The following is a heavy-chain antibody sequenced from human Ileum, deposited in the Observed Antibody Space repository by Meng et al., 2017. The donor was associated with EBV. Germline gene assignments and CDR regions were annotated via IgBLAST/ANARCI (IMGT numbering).Heavy chain of an antibody. J-gene: IGHJ4*02. CDR3: ARDLRVGGAFDY. CDR2: VNYNGDS. D-gene: IGHD1-26*01. Sequence: GQLSQSGPGLVRPSETLSLTCAVSGASVTRSGYYWSWLRQSPGKGLEWLGYVNYNGDSTYNPSLKSRVTIFIDTSKKQFYLNLTSATAADTAIYYCARDLRVGGAFDYWGQGTLVTVSS. V-gene: IGHV4-61*08. CDR1: GASVTRSGYY.